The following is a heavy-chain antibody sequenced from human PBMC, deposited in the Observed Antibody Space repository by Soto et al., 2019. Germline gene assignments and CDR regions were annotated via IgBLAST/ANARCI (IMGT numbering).Heavy chain of an antibody. J-gene: IGHJ5*02. Sequence: QVQLVESGGGVVQPGRSLRLSCAASGFTFSSCAMHWVRQAPGKGLEWVAVISYDGSNKYYADSVKGRFTISRDNSKNTLYLQMNSLRAEDTAVYYCARDALLGLDPWGQGTLVTVSS. CDR2: ISYDGSNK. CDR3: ARDALLGLDP. CDR1: GFTFSSCA. V-gene: IGHV3-30-3*01.